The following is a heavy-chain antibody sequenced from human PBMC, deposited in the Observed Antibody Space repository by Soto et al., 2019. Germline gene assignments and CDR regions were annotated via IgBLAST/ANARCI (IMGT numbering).Heavy chain of an antibody. V-gene: IGHV4-34*01. J-gene: IGHJ3*02. CDR1: GGSFSGYY. Sequence: SETLSLTCAVYGGSFSGYYWSWIRQPPGKGLEWIGEINHSGSTNYNPSLKSRVTISVDTSKNQFSLKLSSVTAADTAVYYCARGRIVVVVAATRFMSAFDIWGQGTMVTVSS. D-gene: IGHD2-15*01. CDR2: INHSGST. CDR3: ARGRIVVVVAATRFMSAFDI.